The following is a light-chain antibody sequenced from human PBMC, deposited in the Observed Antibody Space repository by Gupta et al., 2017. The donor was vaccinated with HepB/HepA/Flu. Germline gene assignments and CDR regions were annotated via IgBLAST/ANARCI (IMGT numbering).Light chain of an antibody. CDR3: SSYTSSSSWV. CDR1: SSDVGGYNY. V-gene: IGLV2-14*01. J-gene: IGLJ3*02. CDR2: DVS. Sequence: ALTQPASLSVPPGRSITISCTGTSSDVGGYNYVSWYQQHPGKAPKLMIYDVSNRPSGVSNRFSGSKSGNTASLTISGLQAEDEADYYCSSYTSSSSWVFGGGTKLTVL.